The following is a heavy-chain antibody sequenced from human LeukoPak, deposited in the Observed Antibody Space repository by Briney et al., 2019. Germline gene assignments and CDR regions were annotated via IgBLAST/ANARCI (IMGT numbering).Heavy chain of an antibody. D-gene: IGHD5-24*01. V-gene: IGHV4-34*01. CDR3: ARDRRDGYID. CDR2: INHSGST. CDR1: GGSFSGYY. J-gene: IGHJ4*02. Sequence: SETLSLTCAVYGGSFSGYYWSWIRQPPRKGLEWIGEINHSGSTNYNPPLKSRVTISVDTSKNQFSLKLSSVTAADTAVYYCARDRRDGYIDWGQGTLVTVSS.